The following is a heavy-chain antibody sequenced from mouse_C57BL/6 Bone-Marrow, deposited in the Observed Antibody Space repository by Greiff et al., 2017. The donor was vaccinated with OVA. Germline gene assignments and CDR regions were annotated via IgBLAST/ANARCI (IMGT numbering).Heavy chain of an antibody. D-gene: IGHD2-4*01. J-gene: IGHJ1*03. CDR3: ATPERFYYDYDGYWYGDV. CDR1: GYTFTSYW. V-gene: IGHV1-64*01. Sequence: QVQLQQPGAELVKPGASVKLSCKASGYTFTSYWMHWVKQRPGQGLEWIGMIHPDSGSTNYNEKFKSKAKLTVDKSSSTAYMQLSSLTSEDSAVYDCATPERFYYDYDGYWYGDVWGRGTAVTVSS. CDR2: IHPDSGST.